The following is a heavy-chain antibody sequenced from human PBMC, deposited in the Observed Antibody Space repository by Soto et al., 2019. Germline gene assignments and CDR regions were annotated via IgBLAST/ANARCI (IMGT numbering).Heavy chain of an antibody. CDR3: ASYSSSWYNWFDP. Sequence: PSETLSLTCAVYGGSFSGYYWSWIRQPPGKGLEWIGEINHSGSTNYNPSLKSQVTISVDTSKNQFSLKLSSVTAADTAVYYCASYSSSWYNWFDPWGQGTLVTVSS. CDR2: INHSGST. J-gene: IGHJ5*02. V-gene: IGHV4-34*01. CDR1: GGSFSGYY. D-gene: IGHD6-13*01.